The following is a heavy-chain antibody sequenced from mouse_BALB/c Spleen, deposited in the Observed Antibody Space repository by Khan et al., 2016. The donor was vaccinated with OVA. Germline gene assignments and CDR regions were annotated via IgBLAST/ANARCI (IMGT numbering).Heavy chain of an antibody. V-gene: IGHV5-6-5*01. CDR3: TRFVDY. CDR1: GFTFSSYA. J-gene: IGHJ4*01. Sequence: EVQLVESGGGLVKPGGSLKLSCAASGFTFSSYAVSWIRQTPEKRLEWVASINSGGSTYYPDSVKGRFTISRDDARNILYLQMSGVRSEDTAMYYCTRFVDYWGQGTSVTVSS. CDR2: INSGGST.